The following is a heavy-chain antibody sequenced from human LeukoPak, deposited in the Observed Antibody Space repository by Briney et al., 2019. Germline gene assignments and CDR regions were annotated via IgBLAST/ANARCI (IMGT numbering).Heavy chain of an antibody. CDR3: ASLRYYYDGSGYYYYGMDV. CDR2: IYYSGST. V-gene: IGHV4-59*08. CDR1: GDSISSYY. J-gene: IGHJ6*02. Sequence: SETLSLTCTVSGDSISSYYWSWIRQPPGKGLEWIGYIYYSGSTNYNPSLKSRVTISVDTSKNQFSLKLSSVTAADTAVYYCASLRYYYDGSGYYYYGMDVWGQGTTVTVSS. D-gene: IGHD3-22*01.